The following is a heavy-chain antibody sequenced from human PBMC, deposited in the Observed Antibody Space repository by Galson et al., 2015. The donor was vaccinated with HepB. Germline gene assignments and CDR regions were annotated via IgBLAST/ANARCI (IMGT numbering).Heavy chain of an antibody. D-gene: IGHD6-13*01. J-gene: IGHJ6*02. CDR3: VSYSSSRHRGNYYYYGMDV. V-gene: IGHV1-69*06. Sequence: SVKVSCKASGGTFSSYAISWVRQAPGQGLEWMGGIIPIFGTANYAQKFQGRVTITADKSTSTAYMELSSLRSEDTAVYYCVSYSSSRHRGNYYYYGMDVWGQGTTVTVSS. CDR1: GGTFSSYA. CDR2: IIPIFGTA.